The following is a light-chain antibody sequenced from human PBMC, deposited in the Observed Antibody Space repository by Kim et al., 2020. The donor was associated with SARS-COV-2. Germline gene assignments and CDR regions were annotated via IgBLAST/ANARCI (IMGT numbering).Light chain of an antibody. CDR1: QNIGTK. V-gene: IGKV3-11*01. J-gene: IGKJ5*01. CDR3: QQRDSWPIT. Sequence: LSPGEGTTLSSRASQNIGTKLAWYQQKLGQAPRLLIHDAFNRATGVPARFSGSGSGTDFTLTISSLEPEDFAVYYCQQRDSWPITFGQGTRLEIK. CDR2: DAF.